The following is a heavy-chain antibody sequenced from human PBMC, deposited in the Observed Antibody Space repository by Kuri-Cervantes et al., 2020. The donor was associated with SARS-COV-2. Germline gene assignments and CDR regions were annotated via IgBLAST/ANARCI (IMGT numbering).Heavy chain of an antibody. CDR3: ASDWSHLLAFDI. J-gene: IGHJ3*02. D-gene: IGHD3-9*01. Sequence: ASVKVSCKASGYTFSSYAIYWVRQAPGQRLEWMGWINTDNGNTKYSQKLQDRVTMTRNTSISTAYMELSSLRSEDTAVYYCASDWSHLLAFDIWGQGTMVTVSS. CDR1: GYTFSSYA. CDR2: INTDNGNT. V-gene: IGHV1-3*04.